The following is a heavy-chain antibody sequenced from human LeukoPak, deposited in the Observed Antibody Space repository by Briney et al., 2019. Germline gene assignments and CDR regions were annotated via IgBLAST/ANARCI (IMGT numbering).Heavy chain of an antibody. CDR1: GFTFSSYS. CDR3: ARDRLWFPD. Sequence: QPGGSLRLSCAASGFTFSSYSMNWVRQAPGKGLEWVSYISSSSSTIYYADSVKGRFTISRDNAKNSLYLQMNSLRAEDTAVYYCARDRLWFPDWGQGTLVTVSS. D-gene: IGHD3-10*01. CDR2: ISSSSSTI. V-gene: IGHV3-48*01. J-gene: IGHJ4*02.